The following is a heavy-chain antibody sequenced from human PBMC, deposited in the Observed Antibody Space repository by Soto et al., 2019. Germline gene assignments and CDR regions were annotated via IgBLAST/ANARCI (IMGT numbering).Heavy chain of an antibody. J-gene: IGHJ4*02. CDR3: ARLVPGTWFGDY. Sequence: EVHLLGSGGGLVQPGGSLRLSCAASGFIFVSYGMSWVRQAPGKGLEWVSSISAGEGSAYYTDSVKGRFTISRDNSMNTLYLQMNSLRAEDTATYYCARLVPGTWFGDYWGQGTLVSVSS. D-gene: IGHD6-19*01. V-gene: IGHV3-23*01. CDR1: GFIFVSYG. CDR2: ISAGEGSA.